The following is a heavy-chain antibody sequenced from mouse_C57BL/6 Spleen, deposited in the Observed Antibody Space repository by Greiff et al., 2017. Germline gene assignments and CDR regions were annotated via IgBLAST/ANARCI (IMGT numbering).Heavy chain of an antibody. V-gene: IGHV1-7*01. CDR1: GYTFTSYW. CDR2: INPSSGYT. CDR3: ARGELRLPYAMDY. Sequence: QVQLQQSGAELAKPGASVKLSCKASGYTFTSYWMHWVKQRPGQGLEWIGYINPSSGYTKYNQKFKDKATLTADKSSSTAYMQLSILTYEDSAVYYCARGELRLPYAMDYWGQGTSVTVSS. J-gene: IGHJ4*01. D-gene: IGHD3-2*02.